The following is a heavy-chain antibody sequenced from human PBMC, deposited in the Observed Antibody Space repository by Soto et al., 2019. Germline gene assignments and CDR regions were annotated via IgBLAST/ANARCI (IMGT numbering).Heavy chain of an antibody. CDR3: AKDNREIVVPFDP. J-gene: IGHJ5*02. V-gene: IGHV1-18*01. Sequence: ASVKVSCKTSGYTFTSFGITWVRQAPGQGLEWMGWISTNKGNTNYAQKFQGRVTMTTDTSTSTGYMELRSLRAEDTAVYYCAKDNREIVVPFDPWGQGTLVTVSS. CDR1: GYTFTSFG. D-gene: IGHD3-22*01. CDR2: ISTNKGNT.